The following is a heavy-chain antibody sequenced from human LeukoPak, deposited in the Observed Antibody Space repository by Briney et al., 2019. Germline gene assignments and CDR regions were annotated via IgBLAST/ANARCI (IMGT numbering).Heavy chain of an antibody. J-gene: IGHJ4*02. Sequence: PSETLSLTCTVSGGSISSYYWSWIRQPPGKGLEWIGYIYYSGSTNYNPSLKSRVTISVDTSKNQFSLKLSSVTAADTAVYYCARGLRYCSGGNCYPDFDYWGQGTLVTVSS. CDR2: IYYSGST. CDR3: ARGLRYCSGGNCYPDFDY. D-gene: IGHD2-15*01. CDR1: GGSISSYY. V-gene: IGHV4-59*01.